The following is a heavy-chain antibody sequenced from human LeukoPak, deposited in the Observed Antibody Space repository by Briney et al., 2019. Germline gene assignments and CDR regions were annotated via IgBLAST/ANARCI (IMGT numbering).Heavy chain of an antibody. Sequence: PGGSLRLSCAASGFTFSSYAMSWVRQAPGKGLEWVSAISGSGGSTYYADSVKGRFTISRDNSKNTLYLQMNSLRAEDTAVYYCAKDPTKPTMIVVADLDYWGQGTLVTVSS. CDR3: AKDPTKPTMIVVADLDY. CDR2: ISGSGGST. CDR1: GFTFSSYA. J-gene: IGHJ4*02. V-gene: IGHV3-23*01. D-gene: IGHD3-22*01.